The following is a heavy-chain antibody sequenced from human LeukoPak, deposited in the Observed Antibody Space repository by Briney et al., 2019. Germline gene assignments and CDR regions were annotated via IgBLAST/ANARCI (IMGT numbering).Heavy chain of an antibody. J-gene: IGHJ6*03. Sequence: PSETLSLTCTVSGGSISSYYWSWIRQPPGKGLEWIGYIYTRGRTNYNPSLKSRVTISVDTSKNQFSLKLSSVTAADTAVYYCARLPHSTYYDFWSGHYYYYMDVWGKGTTVTVSS. V-gene: IGHV4-4*09. CDR1: GGSISSYY. D-gene: IGHD3-3*01. CDR3: ARLPHSTYYDFWSGHYYYYMDV. CDR2: IYTRGRT.